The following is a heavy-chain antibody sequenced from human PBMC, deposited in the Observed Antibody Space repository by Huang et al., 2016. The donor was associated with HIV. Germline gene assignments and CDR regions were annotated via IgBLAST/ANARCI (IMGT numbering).Heavy chain of an antibody. J-gene: IGHJ4*02. Sequence: QVQLVQSGAEVKKPGSSVKLSCQSSGGGSSSYAISWVRQARGQWLEGMGGIIPIFGTTDYAPRFQGRVTITADESTNTAYIELSNLEYDDTALYYCARSGPRWGLATIWTLVYWGQGTLVTVSS. CDR3: ARSGPRWGLATIWTLVY. CDR1: GGGSSSYA. D-gene: IGHD5-12*01. CDR2: IIPIFGTT. V-gene: IGHV1-69*13.